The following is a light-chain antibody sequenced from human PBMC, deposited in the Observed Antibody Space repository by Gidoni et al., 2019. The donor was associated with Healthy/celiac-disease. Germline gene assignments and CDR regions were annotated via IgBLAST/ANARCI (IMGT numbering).Light chain of an antibody. CDR2: GAS. CDR1: QSVSSRY. CDR3: QQYGSSPRFT. V-gene: IGKV3-20*01. J-gene: IGKJ3*01. Sequence: EIVLTQSPGTLSLSPGERATLSCSDSQSVSSRYLAWYQQKPGQAPRLLIYGASSRATGIPDRFSGSGSGTDFTLTISRLEPEDFAVYYCQQYGSSPRFTFGPGTKVDIK.